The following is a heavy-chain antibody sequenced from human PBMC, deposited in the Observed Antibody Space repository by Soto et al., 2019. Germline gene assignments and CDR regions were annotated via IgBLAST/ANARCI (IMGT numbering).Heavy chain of an antibody. CDR2: ISYDGSNK. CDR3: AKEAYGSGSYRYYYYGMDV. V-gene: IGHV3-30*18. CDR1: GFTFSSYG. Sequence: GGSLRLSCAASGFTFSSYGMHWVRQAPGKGLEWVAVISYDGSNKYYADSVKGRFTISRDNSKNTLYLQMNSLRAEDTAVYYCAKEAYGSGSYRYYYYGMDVWGQGTTVTVSS. J-gene: IGHJ6*02. D-gene: IGHD3-10*01.